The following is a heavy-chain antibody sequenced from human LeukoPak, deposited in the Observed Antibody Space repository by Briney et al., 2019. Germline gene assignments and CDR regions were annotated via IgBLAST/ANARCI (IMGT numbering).Heavy chain of an antibody. J-gene: IGHJ4*02. V-gene: IGHV1-46*01. D-gene: IGHD4-23*01. Sequence: GASVKVSCKASGYTFTSYYMHWVRQAPGQGLEWMGIIYPSGGSTSYAQKFQGRVTMTRDTSTSTVYMELSSLRSEDTAVYYCARVGGDDYGGHRAGFFDYWGQGTLVTVSS. CDR1: GYTFTSYY. CDR3: ARVGGDDYGGHRAGFFDY. CDR2: IYPSGGST.